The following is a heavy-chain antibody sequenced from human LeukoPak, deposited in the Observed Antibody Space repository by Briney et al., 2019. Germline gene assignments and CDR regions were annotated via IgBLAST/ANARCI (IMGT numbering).Heavy chain of an antibody. CDR3: ARIGYCSSTSCYRYWGDYYYHYYMDV. CDR1: GGSFSGYY. J-gene: IGHJ6*03. Sequence: ETLSLTCAVYGGSFSGYYWSWIRQPPGKGLEWIGEINHSGSTNYNPSLKSRVTISVDTSMNQFSLKLSSVTAADTAVYYCARIGYCSSTSCYRYWGDYYYHYYMDVWGKGTTVTVSS. CDR2: INHSGST. D-gene: IGHD2-2*01. V-gene: IGHV4-34*01.